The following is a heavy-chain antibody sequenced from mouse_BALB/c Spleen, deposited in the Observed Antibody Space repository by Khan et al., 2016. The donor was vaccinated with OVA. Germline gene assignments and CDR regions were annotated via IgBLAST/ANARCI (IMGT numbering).Heavy chain of an antibody. CDR2: IWAGGST. D-gene: IGHD1-1*01. Sequence: QVQLKESGPGLVAPSQTLSITCTVSGFSLSSYGVHWVRQPPGKGLEWLGVIWAGGSTNHNSALMSRLSISKDNSKSQVFLKMNSLQTDDTAMYYCARAFYYGAWCAYWGQGTLVTVSA. CDR1: GFSLSSYG. CDR3: ARAFYYGAWCAY. J-gene: IGHJ3*01. V-gene: IGHV2-9*02.